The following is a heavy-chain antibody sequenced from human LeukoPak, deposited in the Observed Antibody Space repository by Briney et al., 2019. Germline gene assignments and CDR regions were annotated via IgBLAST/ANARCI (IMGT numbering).Heavy chain of an antibody. D-gene: IGHD3-10*01. CDR1: GYTFTGYY. J-gene: IGHJ4*02. Sequence: ASVKVSCKASGYTFTGYYMHWVRQAPGQGLEWMGWINPNSGGTNYAQRFQGRVTMTRDTSISTAYMELSRLRSDDTAVYYCASYYYGSGSQGTPFDYWGQGTLVTVSS. V-gene: IGHV1-2*02. CDR3: ASYYYGSGSQGTPFDY. CDR2: INPNSGGT.